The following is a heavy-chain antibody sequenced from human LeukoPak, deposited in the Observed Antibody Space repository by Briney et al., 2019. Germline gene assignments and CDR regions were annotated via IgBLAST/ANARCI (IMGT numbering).Heavy chain of an antibody. CDR2: IKTDGTEK. J-gene: IGHJ4*02. CDR3: ARRIVEGTEYFDH. D-gene: IGHD2-21*01. V-gene: IGHV3-7*01. Sequence: PGGSLRLSCAASGFTFNNYWMTWVRQAPGKGLEWVANIKTDGTEKYYADSVKGRFTIPRDNAKDSLYLQMNSLRAEDTAVYYCARRIVEGTEYFDHWGQGTLVTVSS. CDR1: GFTFNNYW.